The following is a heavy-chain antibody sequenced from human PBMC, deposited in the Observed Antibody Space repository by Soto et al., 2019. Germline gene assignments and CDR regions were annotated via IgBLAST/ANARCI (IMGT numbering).Heavy chain of an antibody. D-gene: IGHD6-13*01. V-gene: IGHV4-30-4*01. CDR2: IYYSGST. J-gene: IGHJ6*02. CDR3: ARVPYSSSWYKTDYYYGMDV. CDR1: GGSISSGDYY. Sequence: QVQLQESGPGLVKPSQTLSLPCTVSGGSISSGDYYWSWIRQPPGKGLEWIGYIYYSGSTYYNPSLKSRVTISVDTSKNQFSLKLSSVTAADTAVYYCARVPYSSSWYKTDYYYGMDVWGQGTTVTVSS.